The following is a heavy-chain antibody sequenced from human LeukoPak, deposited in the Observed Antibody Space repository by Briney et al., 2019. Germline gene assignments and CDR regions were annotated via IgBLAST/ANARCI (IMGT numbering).Heavy chain of an antibody. D-gene: IGHD3-16*01. CDR3: ARGDYYYDYYMDV. CDR2: ISGSCSTI. J-gene: IGHJ6*03. CDR1: GFTFSDYY. V-gene: IGHV3-11*01. Sequence: PGGSLRLSCAASGFTFSDYYMSWIRQAPGKGLEWVSYISGSCSTIYYADSVKGRFTISRDNTKNSLYMQMNSLRAEDTAVYYGARGDYYYDYYMDVWGKGTTVTVSS.